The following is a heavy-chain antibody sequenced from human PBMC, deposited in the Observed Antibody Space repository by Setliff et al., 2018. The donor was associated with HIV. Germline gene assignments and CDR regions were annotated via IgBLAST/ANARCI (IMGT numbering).Heavy chain of an antibody. J-gene: IGHJ1*01. D-gene: IGHD1-26*01. V-gene: IGHV4-34*01. Sequence: PSETLSLTCGASGDSITGSFYWAWIRQPPEKGLEWIGEINDSGDTKYNPSLMSRLSMSVEKSKNEFSLKVTSLTAADTAVYFCTRGPARRYPGSTVYGLWGQGTPVTVSS. CDR1: GDSITGSFY. CDR3: TRGPARRYPGSTVYGL. CDR2: INDSGDT.